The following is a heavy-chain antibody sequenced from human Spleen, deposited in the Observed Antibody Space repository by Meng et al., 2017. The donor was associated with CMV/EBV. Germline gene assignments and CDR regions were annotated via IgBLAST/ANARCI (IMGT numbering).Heavy chain of an antibody. J-gene: IGHJ5*02. CDR1: GGSFSGYY. D-gene: IGHD4-17*01. CDR2: INHSGST. V-gene: IGHV4-34*01. CDR3: ARGVTTASSWFDP. Sequence: QVQLQQGAAGMLKPSETLSRTCAVYGGSFSGYYWSWIRQPPGKGLEWIGEINHSGSTNYNPSLKSRVTISVDTSKNQFSLKLSSVTAADTAVYYCARGVTTASSWFDPWGQGTLVTVSS.